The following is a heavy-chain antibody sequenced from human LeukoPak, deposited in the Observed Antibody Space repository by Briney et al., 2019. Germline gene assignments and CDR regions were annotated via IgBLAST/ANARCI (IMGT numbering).Heavy chain of an antibody. Sequence: GASVKVSCKASGYTFTGYYMHWVRQAPGQGLEWMGWINPNSGGTNYAQKFQGGVTMTRDTSISTAYMELSRLRSDDTAVYYCARDRGELLGWFDPWGQGTLVTVSS. CDR1: GYTFTGYY. V-gene: IGHV1-2*02. D-gene: IGHD1-26*01. CDR3: ARDRGELLGWFDP. CDR2: INPNSGGT. J-gene: IGHJ5*02.